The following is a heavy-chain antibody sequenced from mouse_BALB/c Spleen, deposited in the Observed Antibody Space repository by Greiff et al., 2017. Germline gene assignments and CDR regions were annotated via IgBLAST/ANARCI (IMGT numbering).Heavy chain of an antibody. D-gene: IGHD1-1*01. J-gene: IGHJ1*01. CDR2: ISYSGST. CDR3: AKGVVAPFGYFDV. Sequence: EVKLQESGPGLVKPSQSLSLTCTVTGYSITSDYAWNWIRQFPGNKLEWMGYISYSGSTSYNPSLKSRISITRDTSKNQFFLQLNSVTTEDTATYYCAKGVVAPFGYFDVWGAGTTVTVSS. CDR1: GYSITSDYA. V-gene: IGHV3-2*02.